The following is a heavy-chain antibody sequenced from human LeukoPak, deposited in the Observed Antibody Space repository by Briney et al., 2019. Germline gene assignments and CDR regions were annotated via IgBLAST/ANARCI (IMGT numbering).Heavy chain of an antibody. CDR3: VRDGGVSGYDLLDY. Sequence: QSGGSLRLSCAASGFTFSNYWMTWVRQAPGKGLEWVAHINQDGSKEYYMDSVKARFTISRDNAKNSLSLQMSSLRAEDTAVYYCVRDGGVSGYDLLDYWGQGTLVTVSS. V-gene: IGHV3-7*01. CDR2: INQDGSKE. J-gene: IGHJ4*02. D-gene: IGHD5-12*01. CDR1: GFTFSNYW.